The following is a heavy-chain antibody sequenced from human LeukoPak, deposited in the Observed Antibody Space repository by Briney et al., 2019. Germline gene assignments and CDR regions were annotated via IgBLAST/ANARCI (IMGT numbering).Heavy chain of an antibody. V-gene: IGHV3-74*01. Sequence: GGSLRLSCAASGFTFSNYGMHWVRQAPGKGLEWVSRISGDGSQTSYAESVKGRFTISRDNARDTLYLQLASLRVDDSAVYYCARPEQAVAATVWGQGTLVTVAS. J-gene: IGHJ4*01. CDR1: GFTFSNYG. D-gene: IGHD6-19*01. CDR2: ISGDGSQT. CDR3: ARPEQAVAATV.